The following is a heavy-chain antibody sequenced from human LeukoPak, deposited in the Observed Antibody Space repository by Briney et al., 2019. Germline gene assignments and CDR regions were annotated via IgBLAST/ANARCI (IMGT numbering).Heavy chain of an antibody. CDR3: ARDPAGIDTYYYDSSDPGDY. Sequence: ASVKVSCKASGFTFTSSAVQWVRQARGQRLEWIGWIVVGSGNTNYAQKFQGRVTITADESTSTAYMELSSLRSEDTAVYYCARDPAGIDTYYYDSSDPGDYWGQGTLVTVSS. V-gene: IGHV1-58*01. CDR1: GFTFTSSA. J-gene: IGHJ4*02. CDR2: IVVGSGNT. D-gene: IGHD3-22*01.